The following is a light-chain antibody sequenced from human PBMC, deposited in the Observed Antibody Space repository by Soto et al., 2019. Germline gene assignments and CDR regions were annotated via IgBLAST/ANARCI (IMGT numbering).Light chain of an antibody. CDR3: YKRVAWFT. CDR1: QSVSIT. Sequence: EVVLTQSPGTLSMSPGDRATLSCRASQSVSITLAWYQQKPGQAPRLLIYEASNRVTGTPARFSGSGSGTNFTLTSMQVEDEAFEFYYCYKRVAWFTFGGGTKLEIK. J-gene: IGKJ4*01. V-gene: IGKV3-11*01. CDR2: EAS.